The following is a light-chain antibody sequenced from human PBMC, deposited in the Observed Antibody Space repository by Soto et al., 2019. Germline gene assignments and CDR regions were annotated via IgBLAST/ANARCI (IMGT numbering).Light chain of an antibody. CDR1: QSVTSR. CDR3: QQYHNRWT. Sequence: EIVMTQSPATLSVSPGERVTLSCRASQSVTSRLAWYQQKPGQAPRLLLYGASTRATGIPARFSGSGSGTEFTLTISSLQSEDFAVYYCQQYHNRWTFGQGTKVEIK. J-gene: IGKJ1*01. CDR2: GAS. V-gene: IGKV3-15*01.